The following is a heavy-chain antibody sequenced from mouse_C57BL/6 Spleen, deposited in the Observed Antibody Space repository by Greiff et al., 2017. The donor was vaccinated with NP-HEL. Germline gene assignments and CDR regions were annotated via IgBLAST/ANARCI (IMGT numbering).Heavy chain of an antibody. CDR1: GYSFTDYN. Sequence: EVQLQQSGPELVKPGASVKISCKASGYSFTDYNMNWVKQSNGKSLEWIGVINPNYGTTSYNQKFKGKATLTVDPSSSTAYMQLNSLTSEDSAVDDCASGGGPPWFAYWGQGTLVTVSA. CDR3: ASGGGPPWFAY. CDR2: INPNYGTT. D-gene: IGHD1-1*02. V-gene: IGHV1-39*01. J-gene: IGHJ3*01.